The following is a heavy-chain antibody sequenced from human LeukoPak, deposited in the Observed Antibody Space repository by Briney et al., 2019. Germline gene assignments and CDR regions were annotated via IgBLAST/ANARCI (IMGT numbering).Heavy chain of an antibody. J-gene: IGHJ4*02. CDR3: TTAPYGDYYFDY. CDR2: IKSKTDGGTT. CDR1: GFTFSNAW. D-gene: IGHD4-17*01. V-gene: IGHV3-15*01. Sequence: PGGSLRLSCAASGFTFSNAWMSWVRQAPGKGLEWVGRIKSKTDGGTTDYAAPVKGRFTISRDDSKNTLYLQMNSLKTEDTAVYYCTTAPYGDYYFDYWGQGTLVTVSS.